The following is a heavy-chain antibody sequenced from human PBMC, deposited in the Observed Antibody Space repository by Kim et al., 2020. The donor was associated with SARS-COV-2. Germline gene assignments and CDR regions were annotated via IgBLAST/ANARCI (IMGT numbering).Heavy chain of an antibody. CDR2: FDPEDGET. CDR1: GYTLTELS. V-gene: IGHV1-24*01. CDR3: ATDRGGSYLVSPFDY. J-gene: IGHJ4*02. D-gene: IGHD1-26*01. Sequence: ASVKVSCKVSGYTLTELSMHWVRQAPGKGLEWMGGFDPEDGETIYAQKFQGRVTMTEDTSTDTAYMELSSLRSEDTAVYYCATDRGGSYLVSPFDYWGQGTLVTVSS.